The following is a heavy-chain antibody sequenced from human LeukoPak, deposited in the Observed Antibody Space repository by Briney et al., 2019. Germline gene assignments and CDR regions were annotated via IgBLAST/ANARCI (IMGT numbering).Heavy chain of an antibody. Sequence: PGGSLRLSCAASGFTFRDYYMAWIRQAPGKGLEWVSHTSSSVTTVYYADSVRGRFTLSRDNAKNSVSLQMNSLRAEDTAVYYCARDKRKGIVGSTKSYFDYWGQGTLVTVSS. CDR3: ARDKRKGIVGSTKSYFDY. V-gene: IGHV3-11*04. J-gene: IGHJ4*02. CDR1: GFTFRDYY. D-gene: IGHD1-26*01. CDR2: TSSSVTTV.